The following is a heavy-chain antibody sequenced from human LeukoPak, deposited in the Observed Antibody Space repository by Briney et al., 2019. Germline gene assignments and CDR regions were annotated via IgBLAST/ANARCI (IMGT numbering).Heavy chain of an antibody. CDR1: GDSISSGNY. CDR3: ARDPRGIAAAGTVTRYFDL. V-gene: IGHV4-38-2*02. CDR2: IYHSGST. Sequence: SETLSLTCTVSGDSISSGNYWGWIRQPPGKGLEWIGYIYHSGSTYYNPSLKSRVTISVDRSKNQFSLKLSSVTAADTAVYYCARDPRGIAAAGTVTRYFDLWGRGTLVTVSS. J-gene: IGHJ2*01. D-gene: IGHD6-13*01.